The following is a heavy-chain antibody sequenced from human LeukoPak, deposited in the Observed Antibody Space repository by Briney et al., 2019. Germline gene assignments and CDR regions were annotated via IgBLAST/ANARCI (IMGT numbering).Heavy chain of an antibody. Sequence: GGSLRLSCAASGFTFSSYWMSWVRQAPGKGLEWVASIKQDGSEKYYVDSVKGRFTISRDNAKNSLYLQMNSLRAEDTAVYYCARDYDFWSGGHFDYWGQGTLVTVSS. CDR1: GFTFSSYW. CDR2: IKQDGSEK. CDR3: ARDYDFWSGGHFDY. V-gene: IGHV3-7*01. D-gene: IGHD3-3*01. J-gene: IGHJ4*02.